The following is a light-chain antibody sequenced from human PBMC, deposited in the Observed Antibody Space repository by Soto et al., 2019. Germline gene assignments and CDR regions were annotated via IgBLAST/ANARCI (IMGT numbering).Light chain of an antibody. Sequence: EIVLTQSPGTLSLSPWERATLSCRASQGVSSYLAWYQQKPGQAPRLLIYDASNRATGIPARFSGSGSGTEFTLTISSLQSEDFAVYYCQQYDKWPWTFGQGTKVDIK. CDR2: DAS. V-gene: IGKV3D-15*01. CDR1: QGVSSY. CDR3: QQYDKWPWT. J-gene: IGKJ1*01.